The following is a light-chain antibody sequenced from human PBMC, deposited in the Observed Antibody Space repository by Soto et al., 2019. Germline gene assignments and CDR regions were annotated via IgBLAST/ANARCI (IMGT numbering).Light chain of an antibody. J-gene: IGKJ5*01. CDR2: GAY. Sequence: EILMTRSPVTLSVSTGDRAPLSCRASQSVSSNLAWYQQTPAQAPRLLIYGAYTRAAGVPARFSGSGSGTEFTLTITSLQSEDMALYDCQQYNIWPPIPFGQRTRREI. CDR1: QSVSSN. V-gene: IGKV3-15*01. CDR3: QQYNIWPPIP.